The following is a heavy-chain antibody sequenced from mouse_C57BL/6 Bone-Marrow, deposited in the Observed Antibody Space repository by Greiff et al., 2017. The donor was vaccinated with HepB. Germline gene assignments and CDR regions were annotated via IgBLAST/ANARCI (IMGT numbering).Heavy chain of an antibody. J-gene: IGHJ3*01. CDR2: IRSKSNNYAT. V-gene: IGHV10-1*01. Sequence: EVNLVESGGGLVQPKGSLKLSCAASGFSFNTYAMNWVRQAPGKGLEWVARIRSKSNNYATYYADSVKDRFTISRDDSESMLYLQMNNLKTEDTAMYYCVRRGLYYDYDGSFAYWGQGTLVTVSA. D-gene: IGHD2-4*01. CDR1: GFSFNTYA. CDR3: VRRGLYYDYDGSFAY.